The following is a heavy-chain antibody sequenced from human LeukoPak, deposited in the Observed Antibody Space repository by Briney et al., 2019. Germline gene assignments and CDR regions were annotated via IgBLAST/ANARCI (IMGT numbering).Heavy chain of an antibody. CDR1: GFTFSSYA. Sequence: GGSLRLSCAASGFTFSSYAMHWVRQAAGKGLEWVAVISYDGSNKYYADSVKGRFTMSRDNSKNTLCLQMNSLRAEDTAVYYCARGRWTHGLDYWGQGTLVTVSS. CDR2: ISYDGSNK. J-gene: IGHJ4*02. CDR3: ARGRWTHGLDY. D-gene: IGHD3/OR15-3a*01. V-gene: IGHV3-30*01.